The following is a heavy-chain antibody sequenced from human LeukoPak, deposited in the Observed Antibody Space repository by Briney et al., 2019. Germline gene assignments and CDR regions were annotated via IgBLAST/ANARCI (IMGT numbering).Heavy chain of an antibody. CDR2: INPSGGST. D-gene: IGHD6-19*01. Sequence: GASVKVSCKASGYTFTNYYMHWVRQAPGQGLEWMGIINPSGGSTKYAQKFQGRVTMTRDTSTSTVYMELSSLRPEDTAVFYCATTGSGRTFDYWGQGTLVTVSS. CDR3: ATTGSGRTFDY. J-gene: IGHJ4*02. V-gene: IGHV1-46*01. CDR1: GYTFTNYY.